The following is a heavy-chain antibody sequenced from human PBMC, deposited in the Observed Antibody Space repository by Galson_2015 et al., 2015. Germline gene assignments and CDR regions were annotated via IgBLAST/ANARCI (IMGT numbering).Heavy chain of an antibody. CDR2: ISANNGDT. CDR1: GSTFNSYG. V-gene: IGHV1-18*04. CDR3: ARDAYSTAVAGGIEH. D-gene: IGHD6-19*01. Sequence: SVKVSCKASGSTFNSYGMSWVRQAPGQGLEWMAWISANNGDTRYAQIFQGRVSMTIDTFTSTAYMELGSLRSDNTAVYYCARDAYSTAVAGGIEHWGQGTLVTVSS. J-gene: IGHJ1*01.